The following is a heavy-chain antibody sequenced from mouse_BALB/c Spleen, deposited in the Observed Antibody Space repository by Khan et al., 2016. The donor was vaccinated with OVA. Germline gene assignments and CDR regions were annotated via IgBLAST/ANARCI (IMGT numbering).Heavy chain of an antibody. CDR3: ARDRIDY. CDR1: GYTFTSYW. CDR2: INPTSGYT. J-gene: IGHJ2*01. V-gene: IGHV1-7*01. Sequence: QIQLVQSGAELAKPGASVKMSCTASGYTFTSYWMHWIKQRPGPGLEWIGYINPTSGYTDYNQKFKDKATLTADKSSSSAYMQLSSLISDDSAVYYCARDRIDYWGQGTALTVSS.